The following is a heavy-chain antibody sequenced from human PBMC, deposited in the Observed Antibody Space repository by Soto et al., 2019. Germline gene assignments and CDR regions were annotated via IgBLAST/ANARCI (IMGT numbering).Heavy chain of an antibody. V-gene: IGHV4-31*03. CDR1: GGSISSGGTGSY. CDR3: ASGHDAYKVRY. CDR2: IYYTGNT. J-gene: IGHJ4*02. D-gene: IGHD1-1*01. Sequence: QVQLQESGPGLVKPSQTLSLTCTVSGGSISSGGTGSYWTWIRQLPGKGLEWIGYIYYTGNTYYNPPLKSRPTISIDTSENQFSLKLTSGTAADTAVYFCASGHDAYKVRYWGQGTLVTVSS.